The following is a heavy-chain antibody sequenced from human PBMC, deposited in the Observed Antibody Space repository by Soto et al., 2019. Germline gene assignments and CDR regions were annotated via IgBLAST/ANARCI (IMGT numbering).Heavy chain of an antibody. CDR1: GFTFSAYS. CDR2: ISSRTNTI. Sequence: EVQLVESGGGLVQPGGSLRLSCAASGFTFSAYSMNWVRQGPGKGLEWFSYISSRTNTIYYADSVQGRFTISRDDAKNSLYLQMDSLRAEDTAVYYCARDRRIAAAADFYFDSWGQGTLVTVSS. V-gene: IGHV3-48*01. J-gene: IGHJ4*02. CDR3: ARDRRIAAAADFYFDS. D-gene: IGHD6-13*01.